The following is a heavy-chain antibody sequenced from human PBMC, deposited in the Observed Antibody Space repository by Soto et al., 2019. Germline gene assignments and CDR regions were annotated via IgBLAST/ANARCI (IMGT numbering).Heavy chain of an antibody. J-gene: IGHJ6*04. CDR3: ASYYDIWTVFFFEDV. CDR2: IYYSGST. D-gene: IGHD3-9*01. CDR1: GGSISSSSYY. V-gene: IGHV4-39*01. Sequence: SETLSLTCTVSGGSISSSSYYWGWIRQPPGKGLEWIGSIYYSGSTYYNPSLKSRVTISVDTSKNQFSLKLSSVTAADTAVYYCASYYDIWTVFFFEDVWGKGTTVTVSS.